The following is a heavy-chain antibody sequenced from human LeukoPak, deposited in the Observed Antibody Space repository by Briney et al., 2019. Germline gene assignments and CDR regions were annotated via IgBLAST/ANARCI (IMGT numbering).Heavy chain of an antibody. Sequence: ASVKVSCKASGYIFTSYDINWVRQATGQGLEWMGWMNPNSDNTGYAQKFQGRVTMTRNTSISTAYMELSSLRSEDTAVYYCARALRKRNYYYYMAVWGKGTTVTVSS. J-gene: IGHJ6*03. CDR1: GYIFTSYD. CDR2: MNPNSDNT. V-gene: IGHV1-8*02. CDR3: ARALRKRNYYYYMAV.